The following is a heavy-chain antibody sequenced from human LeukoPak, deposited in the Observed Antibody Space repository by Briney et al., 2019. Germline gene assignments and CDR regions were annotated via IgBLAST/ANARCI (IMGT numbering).Heavy chain of an antibody. J-gene: IGHJ4*02. D-gene: IGHD3-3*01. CDR1: GFTFSSYA. V-gene: IGHV3-23*01. Sequence: GGSLRLSCAASGFTFSSYAMSWVRQAPGKGLEWVPAISGSGGSTYYADSVEGRFTISRDNSKNTLYLQMNSLRAEDTAVYYCAKDPGTEPYYDFWSGYSDYWGQGTLVTVSS. CDR3: AKDPGTEPYYDFWSGYSDY. CDR2: ISGSGGST.